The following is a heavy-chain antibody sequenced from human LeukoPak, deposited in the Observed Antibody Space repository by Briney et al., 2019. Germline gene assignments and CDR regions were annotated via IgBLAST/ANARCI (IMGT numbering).Heavy chain of an antibody. J-gene: IGHJ5*02. Sequence: HPGGSLRLSCAASGFTFTSYSMNWVRQAPGKGLEWVSTISGGGGSTYYADSVKGRFTTSRDNSKNTLYLQMNSLRAEDTAVYYCAKGGDPYNWFDPWGQGTLVTVSS. CDR1: GFTFTSYS. V-gene: IGHV3-23*01. CDR2: ISGGGGST. D-gene: IGHD3-16*01. CDR3: AKGGDPYNWFDP.